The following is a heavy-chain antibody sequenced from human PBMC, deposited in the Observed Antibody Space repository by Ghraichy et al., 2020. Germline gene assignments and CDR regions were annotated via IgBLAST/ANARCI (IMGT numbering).Heavy chain of an antibody. D-gene: IGHD5/OR15-5a*01. CDR1: GASMKTYY. V-gene: IGHV4-59*08. CDR3: VRLGLGHYMDV. J-gene: IGHJ6*03. Sequence: SETLSLTCNVPGASMKTYYCSWIRQSPGKGLEWLGYNFYYASAKYNPSLEGRATISIDTSKNQFSLRLSSVTAADTAVYYCVRLGLGHYMDVWGKGTTVIVS. CDR2: NFYYASA.